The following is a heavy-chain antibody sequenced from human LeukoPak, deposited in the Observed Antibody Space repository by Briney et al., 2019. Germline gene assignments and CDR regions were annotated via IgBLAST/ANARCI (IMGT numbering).Heavy chain of an antibody. Sequence: GGSLRLSCAASGFTCSSYSMNWVRQAPGKGLEWVSSISSSSSYIYYADSVKGRFTISRDNAKNSLYLQMNSLRAEDTAVYYCARAYRARVPGPHNWFDPWGQGTLVTVSS. CDR2: ISSSSSYI. CDR1: GFTCSSYS. D-gene: IGHD2-21*01. J-gene: IGHJ5*02. CDR3: ARAYRARVPGPHNWFDP. V-gene: IGHV3-21*04.